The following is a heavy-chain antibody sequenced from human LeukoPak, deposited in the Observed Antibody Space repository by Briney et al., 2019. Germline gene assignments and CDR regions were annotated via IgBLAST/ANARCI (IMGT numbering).Heavy chain of an antibody. CDR1: GFTFNSFA. CDR2: ICGSDGSS. Sequence: GGSLRLSCAASGFTFNSFAMNWVRQAPGKGLWWVSGICGSDGSSHYADFVKGRFTISRDNSKNTLHLQMNSLRAEDTAAYYCAKSLGDGGSTRYKGFDQWGQGTLVTVSS. V-gene: IGHV3-23*01. CDR3: AKSLGDGGSTRYKGFDQ. D-gene: IGHD3-16*02. J-gene: IGHJ4*02.